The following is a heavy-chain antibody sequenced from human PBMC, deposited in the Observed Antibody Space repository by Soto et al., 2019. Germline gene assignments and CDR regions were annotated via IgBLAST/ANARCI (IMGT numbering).Heavy chain of an antibody. CDR1: GFTFSSYV. D-gene: IGHD2-2*02. Sequence: GGSLRLSCSASGFTFSSYVMHWVRQAPGKGLEYVSAISSNGGSTYYADSVKGRFTISRDNSRNTLYLQMSSLRAEDTAVYYCVKDGRYCSTTSCYTSFDIWGQGTMVTVSS. J-gene: IGHJ3*02. CDR2: ISSNGGST. V-gene: IGHV3-64D*06. CDR3: VKDGRYCSTTSCYTSFDI.